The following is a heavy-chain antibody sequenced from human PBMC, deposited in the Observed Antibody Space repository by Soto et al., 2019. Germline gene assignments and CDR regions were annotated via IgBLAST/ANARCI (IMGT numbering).Heavy chain of an antibody. J-gene: IGHJ4*02. CDR2: IYTSGST. V-gene: IGHV4-4*07. Sequence: SETLSLTCTVSGGSISSYYWSWIRRPAGKGLEWIGRIYTSGSTNYNPSLKSRVTMSVDTSKNQFSLKLSSVTAADTAVYYCARDRNYYDSSGYSLYYFDYWGQGTLVTVSS. CDR1: GGSISSYY. CDR3: ARDRNYYDSSGYSLYYFDY. D-gene: IGHD3-22*01.